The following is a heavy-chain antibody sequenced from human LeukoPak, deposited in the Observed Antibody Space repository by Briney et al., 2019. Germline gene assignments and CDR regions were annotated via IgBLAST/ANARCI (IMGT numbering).Heavy chain of an antibody. D-gene: IGHD4-17*01. CDR1: GFTFSSYW. Sequence: GGSLRLSCAASGFTFSSYWMSWVRQAPGKGLEWVANIKQDGSEKYYVDSVKGRFTTSRDNAKNSLYLQMNSLRAEDTAVYYCARAPSDYVFYYYYGMDVWGQGTTVTVSS. CDR2: IKQDGSEK. J-gene: IGHJ6*02. V-gene: IGHV3-7*05. CDR3: ARAPSDYVFYYYYGMDV.